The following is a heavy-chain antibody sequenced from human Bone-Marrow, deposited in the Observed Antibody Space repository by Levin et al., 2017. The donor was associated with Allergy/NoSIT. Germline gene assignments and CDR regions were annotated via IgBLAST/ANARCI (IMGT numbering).Heavy chain of an antibody. V-gene: IGHV3-49*04. J-gene: IGHJ4*02. CDR1: GFTFGDYA. CDR3: TRIKHYYDSSGYIYYFDY. CDR2: IRSKAYGGTT. D-gene: IGHD3-22*01. Sequence: GGSLRLSCATSGFTFGDYAMSWVRQAPVKGLEWVGFIRSKAYGGTTQYAASLQGRVTISRDDSKSIAYLQMNSLKTEDTAVYYCTRIKHYYDSSGYIYYFDYWGQGTLVTVPS.